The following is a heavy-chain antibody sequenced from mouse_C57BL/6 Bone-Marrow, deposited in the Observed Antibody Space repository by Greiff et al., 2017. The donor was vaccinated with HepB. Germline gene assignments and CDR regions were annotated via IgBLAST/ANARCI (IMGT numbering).Heavy chain of an antibody. CDR1: GFSFTSYG. V-gene: IGHV2-2*01. CDR2: IWSGGST. D-gene: IGHD2-10*01. Sequence: VKLMESGPGLVQPSQCLSITCTVSGFSFTSYGVHWVRQSPGKGLEWLGEIWSGGSTDYNAAFISRLSISKDNSKYQVFFKMNSLQADDTAIYYCARNLPFDYWGQGTTLTVSS. CDR3: ARNLPFDY. J-gene: IGHJ2*01.